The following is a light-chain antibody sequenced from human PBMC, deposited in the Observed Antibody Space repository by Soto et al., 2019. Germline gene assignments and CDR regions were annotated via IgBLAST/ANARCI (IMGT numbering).Light chain of an antibody. CDR1: QGISTY. CDR2: AAS. Sequence: DIQVTQSPVSLSASVGDRVTITCRTSQGISTYLNWYQQKAGDAPRLLISAASDLQKGVPSRFSGSGSGADFTLTISSLRPEDFATYYCQQAYITPYTFGQGAKPEI. CDR3: QQAYITPYT. J-gene: IGKJ2*01. V-gene: IGKV1-39*01.